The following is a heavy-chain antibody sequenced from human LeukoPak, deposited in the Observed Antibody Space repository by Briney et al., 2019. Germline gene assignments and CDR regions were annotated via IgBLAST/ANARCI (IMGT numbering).Heavy chain of an antibody. Sequence: GASVKVSCKASGGTFSSYAISWVRQAPGQGLEWMGGIIPIFGTANYAQKFQGRVTITTDESTSTAYMELSSLRSEDTAVYYCARSSRGSSSWYPIFDYWGQGTLVTVSS. J-gene: IGHJ4*02. V-gene: IGHV1-69*05. CDR3: ARSSRGSSSWYPIFDY. CDR2: IIPIFGTA. D-gene: IGHD6-13*01. CDR1: GGTFSSYA.